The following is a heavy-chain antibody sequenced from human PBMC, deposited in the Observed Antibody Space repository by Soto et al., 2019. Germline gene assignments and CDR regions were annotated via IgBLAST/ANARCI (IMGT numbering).Heavy chain of an antibody. V-gene: IGHV1-8*01. D-gene: IGHD2-2*01. Sequence: ASVKVSCKASGYTFTSYDINWVRQATGQGLEWMGWMNPSSGNTGYAQKFQGRVTMTRNTSISTAYMELSSLRSEDTAVYYCARYQLRHPARVGYYYYGMDVWGQGTTVTVSS. CDR2: MNPSSGNT. CDR3: ARYQLRHPARVGYYYYGMDV. J-gene: IGHJ6*02. CDR1: GYTFTSYD.